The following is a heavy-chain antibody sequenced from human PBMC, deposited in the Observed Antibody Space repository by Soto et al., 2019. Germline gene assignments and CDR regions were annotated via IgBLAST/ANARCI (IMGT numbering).Heavy chain of an antibody. CDR3: AKDGNPIPYLTGYYRLGWFDP. D-gene: IGHD3-9*01. V-gene: IGHV3-23*01. CDR2: ISGSGGST. CDR1: GFTFSSYA. J-gene: IGHJ5*02. Sequence: LRLSCAASGFTFSSYAMSWVRQAPGKGLEWVSAISGSGGSTYYADSVKGRFTISRDNSKNTLYLQMNSLRAEDTAVYYCAKDGNPIPYLTGYYRLGWFDPWGQGTLVTVSS.